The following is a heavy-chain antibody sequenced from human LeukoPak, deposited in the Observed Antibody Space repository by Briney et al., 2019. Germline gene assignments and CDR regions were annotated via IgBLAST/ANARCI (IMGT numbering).Heavy chain of an antibody. D-gene: IGHD3-22*01. Sequence: ASVKVSCKASGYTFTGYYMDWVRQAPGQGLEWMGWINPNSGGTNYAQKFQGRVTMTRDTSISTAYMELSRLRSDDTAVYYCARTSAYDSSGYYTYWGQGTLVTVSS. CDR2: INPNSGGT. J-gene: IGHJ4*02. CDR3: ARTSAYDSSGYYTY. CDR1: GYTFTGYY. V-gene: IGHV1-2*02.